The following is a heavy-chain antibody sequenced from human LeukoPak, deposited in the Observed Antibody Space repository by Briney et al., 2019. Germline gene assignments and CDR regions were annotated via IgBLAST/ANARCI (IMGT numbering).Heavy chain of an antibody. CDR3: ARGPNYYYHNFAFDI. D-gene: IGHD3-22*01. Sequence: SETLSLTCAISGGSISNIYWNWVRLSPGRGLEWIGNVYHSGSTRYNPSLNSRVSISVDTSTDQFSLTLNSVTAADTAVYYCARGPNYYYHNFAFDIWGQGTMVTVSS. CDR1: GGSISNIY. CDR2: VYHSGST. V-gene: IGHV4-59*01. J-gene: IGHJ3*02.